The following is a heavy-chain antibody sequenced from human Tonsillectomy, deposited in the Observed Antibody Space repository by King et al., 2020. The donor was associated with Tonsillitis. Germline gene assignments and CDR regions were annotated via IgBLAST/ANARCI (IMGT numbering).Heavy chain of an antibody. D-gene: IGHD3-3*01. CDR2: IAPDGSNK. Sequence: VQLVESGGGVGQPGKSLRLSCAASGFSFSAYGLHWVRQAPGKGLEWVTFIAPDGSNKFYADSVKGRFTISRDSSKNTLYLQMNSLRVEDTAVYYCARDGPHYDIDYWGQGTLVTVSS. CDR3: ARDGPHYDIDY. CDR1: GFSFSAYG. V-gene: IGHV3-33*05. J-gene: IGHJ4*02.